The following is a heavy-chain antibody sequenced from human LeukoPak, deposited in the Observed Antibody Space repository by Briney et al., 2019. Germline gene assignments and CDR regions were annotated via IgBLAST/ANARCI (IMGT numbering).Heavy chain of an antibody. V-gene: IGHV3-15*07. CDR3: ATDFYDST. CDR2: IRSNSDGGTI. Sequence: TGGSLRLSCATSGFTFSNAWMNWVRQAPGKGLEWVGRIRSNSDGGTIDYAAPVKGRFTLSRDDSKTTLYLQMNCLQTEDTAVYYCATDFYDSTWGQGTLVTVSS. CDR1: GFTFSNAW. J-gene: IGHJ5*02. D-gene: IGHD3-22*01.